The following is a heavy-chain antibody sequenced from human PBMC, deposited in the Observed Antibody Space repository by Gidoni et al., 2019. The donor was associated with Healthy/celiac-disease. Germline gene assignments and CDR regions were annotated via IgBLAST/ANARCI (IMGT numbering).Heavy chain of an antibody. V-gene: IGHV1-45*02. Sequence: QMQLVQSGAEVKKTGSSVKVSCTASGYTFTYRYLHWVRQAPGQALEWMGWITPFNGNTNYAQKFQDRVTITRDRSMSTAYMELSSLRSEDTAMYYCARYDTVSRAFDIWGQGTMVTVSS. CDR3: ARYDTVSRAFDI. J-gene: IGHJ3*02. CDR1: GYTFTYRY. CDR2: ITPFNGNT. D-gene: IGHD4-17*01.